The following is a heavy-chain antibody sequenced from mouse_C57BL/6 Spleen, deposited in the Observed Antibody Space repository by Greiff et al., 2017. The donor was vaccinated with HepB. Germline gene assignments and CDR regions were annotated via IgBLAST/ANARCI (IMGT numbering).Heavy chain of an antibody. CDR1: GYTFTSYW. D-gene: IGHD2-5*01. V-gene: IGHV1-69*01. CDR2: IDPSDSYT. Sequence: QQSCKASGYTFTSYWMHWVKQRPGQGLEWIGEIDPSDSYTNYNQKLKGKSTLTVDKSSSTAYMQLSSLTSEDSAVYYCARYSNYDWFAYWGQGTLVTVAA. J-gene: IGHJ3*01. CDR3: ARYSNYDWFAY.